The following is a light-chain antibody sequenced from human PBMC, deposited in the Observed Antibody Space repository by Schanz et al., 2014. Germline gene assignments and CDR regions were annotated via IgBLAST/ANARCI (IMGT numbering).Light chain of an antibody. CDR3: SSHGGSRV. J-gene: IGLJ3*02. Sequence: QSVLTQPPSVSGAPGQRVTISCTGSSSNIGAGYDVHWYQQLPGTAPKLLIYGNSNRPSGVPDRFSGSKSGNTASLTVSGLQAEDEADYYCSSHGGSRVFGGGTKLTVL. CDR1: SSNIGAGYD. V-gene: IGLV1-40*01. CDR2: GNS.